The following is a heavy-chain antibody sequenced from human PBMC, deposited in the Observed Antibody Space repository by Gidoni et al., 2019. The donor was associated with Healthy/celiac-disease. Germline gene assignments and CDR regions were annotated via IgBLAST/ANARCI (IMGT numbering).Heavy chain of an antibody. CDR3: ASITYYYDSSGYPLDY. CDR1: GGSFSRSSYY. CDR2: IYYSGST. V-gene: IGHV4-39*01. Sequence: LQLQESGPGLVKPSETLSLTCTVSGGSFSRSSYYWGWIRQPPGKGLEWIGSIYYSGSTYYNPSLKSRVTIAVDTSKNQFSLKLSSVTAADTAVYYCASITYYYDSSGYPLDYWGQGTLVTVSS. J-gene: IGHJ4*02. D-gene: IGHD3-22*01.